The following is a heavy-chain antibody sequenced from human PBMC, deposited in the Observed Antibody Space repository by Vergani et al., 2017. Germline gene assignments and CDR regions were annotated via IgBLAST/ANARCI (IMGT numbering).Heavy chain of an antibody. CDR1: GASIRSSNYY. Sequence: QLQLQESGPGLVKPSATLSLTCSVSGASIRSSNYYWGWIRQPPGKGLEWIASIYYSGSTYYNPSLKSRVTISVDTSKNQFSLKLSSVTAAETAVYYCARNPYCGGDCYSDAFDIWGQGTMVTVSS. V-gene: IGHV4-39*07. D-gene: IGHD2-21*02. CDR3: ARNPYCGGDCYSDAFDI. J-gene: IGHJ3*02. CDR2: IYYSGST.